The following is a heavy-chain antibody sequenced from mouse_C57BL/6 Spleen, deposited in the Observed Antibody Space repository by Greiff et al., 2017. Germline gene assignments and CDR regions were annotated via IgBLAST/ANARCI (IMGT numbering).Heavy chain of an antibody. J-gene: IGHJ2*01. CDR1: GYTFTSYW. CDR3: ARMGVYYYGSSTPFDY. Sequence: QVQLQQPGAELVRPGSSVKLSCKASGYTFTSYWMHWVKQRPIQGLEWIGNIDPSDSETHYNQKFKDKATLTVDKSSSTAYMQLSSLTSEDSAVYNCARMGVYYYGSSTPFDYWGQGTTLTVSS. D-gene: IGHD1-1*01. V-gene: IGHV1-52*01. CDR2: IDPSDSET.